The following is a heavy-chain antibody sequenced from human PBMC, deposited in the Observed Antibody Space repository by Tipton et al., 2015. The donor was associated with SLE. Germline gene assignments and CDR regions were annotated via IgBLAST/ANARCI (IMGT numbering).Heavy chain of an antibody. Sequence: LRLSCTVSGGSISSGSYYWSWIRQPAGKGLEWIGRIYTSGSTNYNPSLKSRVTISVDTSKNQFSLKLSSVTAADTAVYYCARLSEGGSYYGDAFDIWGQGTMVTVSS. CDR3: ARLSEGGSYYGDAFDI. V-gene: IGHV4-61*02. J-gene: IGHJ3*02. D-gene: IGHD1-26*01. CDR2: IYTSGST. CDR1: GGSISSGSYY.